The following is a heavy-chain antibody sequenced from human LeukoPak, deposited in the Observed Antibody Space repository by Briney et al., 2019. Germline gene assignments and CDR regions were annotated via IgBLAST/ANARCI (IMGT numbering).Heavy chain of an antibody. J-gene: IGHJ4*02. V-gene: IGHV3-30*18. CDR2: ISYDGSNE. CDR1: GFTFSSYG. CDR3: AKGEYSGGWYFDC. Sequence: PGGSLRLSCAAAGFTFSSYGMHWVRQAPGKGLEWVAVISYDGSNEYYADSVKGRLTISRDNSKNTLYLQMNSLRAEDTAVYYSAKGEYSGGWYFDCWGQGTLVTVSS. D-gene: IGHD6-19*01.